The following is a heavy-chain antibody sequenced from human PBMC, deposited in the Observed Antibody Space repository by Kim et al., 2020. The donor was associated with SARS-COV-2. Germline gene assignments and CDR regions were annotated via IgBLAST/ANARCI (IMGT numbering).Heavy chain of an antibody. CDR2: IIPIFGTA. J-gene: IGHJ5*02. CDR3: ARVRLAAAGSWKVDWFDP. V-gene: IGHV1-69*13. D-gene: IGHD6-13*01. Sequence: SVKVSCKASGGTFSSYAISWVRQAPGQGLEWMGGIIPIFGTANYAQKFQGRVTITADESTSTAYMELSSLRSEDTAVYYCARVRLAAAGSWKVDWFDPWGQGTLVTVSS. CDR1: GGTFSSYA.